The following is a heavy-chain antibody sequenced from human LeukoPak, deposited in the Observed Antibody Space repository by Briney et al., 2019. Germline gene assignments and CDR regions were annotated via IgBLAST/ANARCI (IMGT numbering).Heavy chain of an antibody. CDR1: GGTFSSYA. CDR2: IIPIFGTA. CDR3: ARDSGSYRTFDY. D-gene: IGHD1-26*01. Sequence: SVKVSCKASGGTFSSYAISWVRQAPGQGLEWMGGIIPIFGTANYAQKFQGRVTITADESTSTAYMELSSLRSEDTAVYYCARDSGSYRTFDYWGQGTLVTVSS. V-gene: IGHV1-69*01. J-gene: IGHJ4*02.